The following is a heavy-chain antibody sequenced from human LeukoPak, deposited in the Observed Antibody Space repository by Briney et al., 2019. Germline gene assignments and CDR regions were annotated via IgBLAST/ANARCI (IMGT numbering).Heavy chain of an antibody. CDR2: INPSGGST. J-gene: IGHJ4*02. V-gene: IGHV1-46*01. Sequence: ASVKVSCKASGYTFTIYYIHWVRQAPGQGLEWMGLINPSGGSTNYAQKFQGRVTMTRDTSTSTVYMELNSLRAEDTAVYYCAREEDTAMAPPDYWGQGTLVTVSS. CDR3: AREEDTAMAPPDY. CDR1: GYTFTIYY. D-gene: IGHD5-18*01.